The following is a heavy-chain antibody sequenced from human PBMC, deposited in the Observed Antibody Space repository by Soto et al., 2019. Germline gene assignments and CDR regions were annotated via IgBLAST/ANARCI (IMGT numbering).Heavy chain of an antibody. CDR3: ARVTGSGTAEVGFDY. J-gene: IGHJ4*02. CDR2: IWDDGSNT. Sequence: QVQLVESGGGVVQPGMSLRLSCAASGFTFSNYGMHWVRQAPGKGLEWVAVIWDDGSNTYYTDSVKGRFTISRDNSKNTLYRQMNSLRAEDTAVYYCARVTGSGTAEVGFDYWGQGTLVTVSS. V-gene: IGHV3-33*01. D-gene: IGHD3-10*01. CDR1: GFTFSNYG.